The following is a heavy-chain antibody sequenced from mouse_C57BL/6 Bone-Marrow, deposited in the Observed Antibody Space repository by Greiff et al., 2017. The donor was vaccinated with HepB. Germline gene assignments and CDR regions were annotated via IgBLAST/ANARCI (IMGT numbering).Heavy chain of an antibody. V-gene: IGHV1-54*01. CDR2: INPGSGGT. CDR1: GYAFTNYL. J-gene: IGHJ1*03. CDR3: ARGGWLLRYWYFDV. Sequence: QVQLQQSGAELVRPGTSVKVSRKASGYAFTNYLIEWVKQRPGQGLEWIGVINPGSGGTNYNEKFKGKATLTADKSSSTAYMQLSSLTSEDSAVYFCARGGWLLRYWYFDVWGTGTTVTVSS. D-gene: IGHD2-3*01.